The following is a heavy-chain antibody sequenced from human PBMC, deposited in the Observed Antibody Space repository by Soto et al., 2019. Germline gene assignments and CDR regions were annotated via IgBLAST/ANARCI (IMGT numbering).Heavy chain of an antibody. V-gene: IGHV3-23*01. J-gene: IGHJ6*02. Sequence: PWGSLRLSCAASGFTFSSYAISWCRQAPSKGREWVSAISGSGGSTYYADSVKGRFTISRDNSKNTLYLQMNSLRAEDTAVYYCAKALGVTTLYYYYYYGMDVWGQGTTVTVSS. CDR1: GFTFSSYA. D-gene: IGHD4-17*01. CDR3: AKALGVTTLYYYYYYGMDV. CDR2: ISGSGGST.